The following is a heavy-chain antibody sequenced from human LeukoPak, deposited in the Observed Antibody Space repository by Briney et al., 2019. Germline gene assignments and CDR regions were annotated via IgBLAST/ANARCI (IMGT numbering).Heavy chain of an antibody. D-gene: IGHD3-22*01. CDR3: ARDYSSGYYLN. J-gene: IGHJ4*02. Sequence: PSETLSLTCTVSGDSISSGSYYWSWIRQPPGKGLEWIGYIYYSGSTNYNPSLKSRVTISVDTSKNQFSLKLSSVTAADTAVYYCARDYSSGYYLNWGQGTLVTVSS. CDR2: IYYSGST. V-gene: IGHV4-61*01. CDR1: GDSISSGSYY.